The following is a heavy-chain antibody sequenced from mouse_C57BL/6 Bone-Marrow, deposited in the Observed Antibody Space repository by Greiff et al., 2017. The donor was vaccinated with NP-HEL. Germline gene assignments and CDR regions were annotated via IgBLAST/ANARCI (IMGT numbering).Heavy chain of an antibody. CDR1: GFTFSSYA. CDR3: TRDDGNPYAMDY. CDR2: ISSGGDYI. V-gene: IGHV5-9-1*02. Sequence: EVQLVESGEGLVKPGGSLKLSCAASGFTFSSYAMSWVRQTPEKRLEWVAYISSGGDYIYYADTVKGRFTISRDNARNTLYLQMSSLKSEDTAMYYCTRDDGNPYAMDYWVQGTSVTVSS. D-gene: IGHD2-1*01. J-gene: IGHJ4*01.